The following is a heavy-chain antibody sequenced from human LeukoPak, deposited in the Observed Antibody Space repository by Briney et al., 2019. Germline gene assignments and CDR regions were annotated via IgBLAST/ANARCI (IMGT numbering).Heavy chain of an antibody. CDR2: ITISGHTK. Sequence: GGSLRLSCAASGFDLSTYEMNWVRQAPGKGLEWIADITISGHTKNYADSVKGRFTISRDNARTSLYLQMNSLRAEDMAVYYCAKKFGSSNWYVGFDYWGQGTLVTVSS. D-gene: IGHD6-19*01. CDR3: AKKFGSSNWYVGFDY. CDR1: GFDLSTYE. V-gene: IGHV3-48*03. J-gene: IGHJ4*02.